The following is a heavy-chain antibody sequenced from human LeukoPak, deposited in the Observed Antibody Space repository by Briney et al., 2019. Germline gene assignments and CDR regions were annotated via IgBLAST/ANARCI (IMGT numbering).Heavy chain of an antibody. CDR1: GFTFSRYA. CDR3: ARTFDY. V-gene: IGHV3-64*01. Sequence: PGGSLRLSCAASGFTFSRYAMHWVRQAPGKGLEYVSAISTNGGSTYYASSVKGRFTISRDNSKNTLYLQMVNLRPEDMAVYYCARTFDYWAQGALVTVSS. J-gene: IGHJ4*02. CDR2: ISTNGGST.